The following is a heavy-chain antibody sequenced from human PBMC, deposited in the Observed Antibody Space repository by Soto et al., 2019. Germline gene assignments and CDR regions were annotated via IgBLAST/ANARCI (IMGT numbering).Heavy chain of an antibody. D-gene: IGHD3-22*01. J-gene: IGHJ3*02. CDR2: IYYSGST. V-gene: IGHV4-30-4*01. CDR1: GGSISSGDYY. Sequence: SETLSLTCTVSGGSISSGDYYWSWIRQPPGKGLEWIGYIYYSGSTYYNPSLKSRVTISVDTSKNQFSLKLSSVTAADTAVYYCARDRRDCYDSSGYYPDAFDIWGQGTMVTVSS. CDR3: ARDRRDCYDSSGYYPDAFDI.